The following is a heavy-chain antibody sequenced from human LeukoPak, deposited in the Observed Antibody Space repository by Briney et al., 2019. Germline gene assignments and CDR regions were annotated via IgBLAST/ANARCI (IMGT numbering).Heavy chain of an antibody. CDR1: GGSISSGDYY. D-gene: IGHD2-2*01. J-gene: IGHJ4*02. CDR2: IYYSGST. Sequence: SETLSLTCTVSGGSISSGDYYWSWIRQPPGRGLEWIGYIYYSGSTYYNPPLKSRVTISVDTSKNQFSLKLSSVTAADTAVYYCARTPLGSDIVVVPAADYWGQGTLVTVSS. V-gene: IGHV4-30-4*08. CDR3: ARTPLGSDIVVVPAADY.